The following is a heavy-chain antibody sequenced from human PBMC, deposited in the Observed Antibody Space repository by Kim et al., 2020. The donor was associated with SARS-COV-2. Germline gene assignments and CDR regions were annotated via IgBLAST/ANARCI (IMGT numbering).Heavy chain of an antibody. D-gene: IGHD3-10*01. J-gene: IGHJ3*02. CDR2: IYYSGST. CDR1: GGSISSSSYY. V-gene: IGHV4-39*07. Sequence: SETLSLTCTVSGGSISSSSYYWGWIRQPPGKGLEWIGSIYYSGSTYYNPSLKSRVTISVDTSKNQFSLKLSSVTAADTAVYYCARDLVLLWFGETYNGAFDIWGQGTMVTVSS. CDR3: ARDLVLLWFGETYNGAFDI.